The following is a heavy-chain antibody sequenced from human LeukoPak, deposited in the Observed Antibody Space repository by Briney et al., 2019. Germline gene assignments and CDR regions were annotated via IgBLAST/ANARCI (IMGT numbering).Heavy chain of an antibody. CDR1: GGSFSGYY. V-gene: IGHV4-34*01. Sequence: PSETLSLTCAVYGGSFSGYYWSWIRQPPGKGLEWIGEINHSGSTNYNPSLKSRVTISVDTSKNQFSLKLSSVTAADTAVYYCARGRWIQPWLPRDWFDPWGQGTLVTVSS. J-gene: IGHJ5*02. CDR3: ARGRWIQPWLPRDWFDP. D-gene: IGHD5-18*01. CDR2: INHSGST.